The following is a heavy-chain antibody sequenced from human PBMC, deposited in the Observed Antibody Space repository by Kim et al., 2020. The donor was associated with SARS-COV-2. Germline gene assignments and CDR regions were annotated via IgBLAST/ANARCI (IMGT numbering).Heavy chain of an antibody. V-gene: IGHV3-33*05. J-gene: IGHJ4*02. Sequence: GGSLRLSCAASGFTFSSYGMHWVRQAPGKGLEWVAVISYDGSNKYYADSVKGRFTISRDNSKNTLYLQMNSLRAEDTAVYYCARDGGSSRLPGHNDYWGQGTLVTVSS. CDR2: ISYDGSNK. D-gene: IGHD2-2*01. CDR3: ARDGGSSRLPGHNDY. CDR1: GFTFSSYG.